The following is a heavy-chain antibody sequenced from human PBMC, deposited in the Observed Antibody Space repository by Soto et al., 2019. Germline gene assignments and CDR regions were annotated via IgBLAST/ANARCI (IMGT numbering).Heavy chain of an antibody. J-gene: IGHJ3*02. Sequence: SLRLSCAASGFTFHDYAMHWVRQAPGEGLEWVSGISWSSDSIGYADSVKGRFIISRDNAKNSLYLQMNSLRPEDTAFFYCAKASSGSYSSGAFDMWGQGTMVTVSS. D-gene: IGHD1-26*01. V-gene: IGHV3-9*01. CDR1: GFTFHDYA. CDR3: AKASSGSYSSGAFDM. CDR2: ISWSSDSI.